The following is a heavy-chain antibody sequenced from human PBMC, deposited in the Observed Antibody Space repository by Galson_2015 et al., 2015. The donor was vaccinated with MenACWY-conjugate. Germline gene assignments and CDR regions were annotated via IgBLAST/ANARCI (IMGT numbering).Heavy chain of an antibody. Sequence: SLRLSCAASGFTVSNAYMNWVRQAPGKGLEWVGRIRSTRDRGTTEYAAPVRGRFIISRDDSKNTLYLQMNSLRTDDTAVYYCTTETRVVVETARDFWGQGTLVTVSS. J-gene: IGHJ4*02. CDR2: IRSTRDRGTT. CDR1: GFTVSNAY. D-gene: IGHD2-15*01. V-gene: IGHV3-15*07. CDR3: TTETRVVVETARDF.